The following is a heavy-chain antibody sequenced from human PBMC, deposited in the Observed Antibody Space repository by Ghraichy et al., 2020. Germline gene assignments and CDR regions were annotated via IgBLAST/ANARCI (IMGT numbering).Heavy chain of an antibody. Sequence: ASVKVSCKTSGYTFSDFYIHWVRQAPGQGLEWVAWINPKDDGRDYAQKFKDRVTVTRDTSISTAYIEMRSLTYDDSVVFYCVRGVGAPNWFDAWGQGTLVTVSS. D-gene: IGHD1-26*01. V-gene: IGHV1-2*02. CDR1: GYTFSDFY. CDR3: VRGVGAPNWFDA. J-gene: IGHJ5*02. CDR2: INPKDDGR.